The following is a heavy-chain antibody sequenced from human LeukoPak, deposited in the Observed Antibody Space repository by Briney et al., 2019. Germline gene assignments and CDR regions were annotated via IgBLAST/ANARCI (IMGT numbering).Heavy chain of an antibody. CDR2: LYSGGST. D-gene: IGHD7-27*01. V-gene: IGHV3-53*01. CDR3: ARESPVSTGYFDY. J-gene: IGHJ4*02. Sequence: GGSLRLSCAASGFTVSSNYMSWVRQAPGKGLEWVSVLYSGGSTYYADSVKGRFTISRDNSKNTLYLQMNSLRAEDTAVYYCARESPVSTGYFDYWGQGTLVTVSS. CDR1: GFTVSSNY.